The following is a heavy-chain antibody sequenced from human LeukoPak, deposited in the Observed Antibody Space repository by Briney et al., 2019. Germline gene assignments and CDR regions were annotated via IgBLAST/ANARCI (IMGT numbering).Heavy chain of an antibody. CDR3: AMYYYDSSGYQPYYYGMDV. J-gene: IGHJ6*02. V-gene: IGHV1-18*01. Sequence: GASVKVSCKASGYTFTSYGISWVRQAPGQGLEWMGWISAYNGNTNYAQKLQGRVTMTTDTSTSTAYMELRSLRSDDTAVYYCAMYYYDSSGYQPYYYGMDVWGQGTMVTVSS. CDR2: ISAYNGNT. D-gene: IGHD3-22*01. CDR1: GYTFTSYG.